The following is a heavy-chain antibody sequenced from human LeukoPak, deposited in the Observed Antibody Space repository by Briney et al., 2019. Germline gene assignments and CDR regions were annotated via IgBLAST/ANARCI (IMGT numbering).Heavy chain of an antibody. J-gene: IGHJ6*03. V-gene: IGHV3-48*01. Sequence: GGSLRLSCAASGFTFSSYSMNWVRQAPGKGLEWVSYISSSSSTIYYADSVKGRFTISRDNAKNSLYLQMNSLRAEDTAVYYCARAAAGTGGPYYYYMDVWGKGTTVTVPS. CDR1: GFTFSSYS. CDR3: ARAAAGTGGPYYYYMDV. CDR2: ISSSSSTI. D-gene: IGHD6-13*01.